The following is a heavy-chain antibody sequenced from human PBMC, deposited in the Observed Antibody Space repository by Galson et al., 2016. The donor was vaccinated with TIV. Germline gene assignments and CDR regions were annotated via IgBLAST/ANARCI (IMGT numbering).Heavy chain of an antibody. Sequence: SLRLSCAASGISIGINYMTGVRQAPGKGLEWVSLISDGGKTYYPDSVKGRFTISRDNPRNTLYLQMNSLRVEDTAIYYCARDRVVDATYYYYYFGLDVWGLGTAVTVSS. J-gene: IGHJ6*02. CDR1: GISIGINY. D-gene: IGHD2-15*01. V-gene: IGHV3-53*05. CDR2: ISDGGKT. CDR3: ARDRVVDATYYYYYFGLDV.